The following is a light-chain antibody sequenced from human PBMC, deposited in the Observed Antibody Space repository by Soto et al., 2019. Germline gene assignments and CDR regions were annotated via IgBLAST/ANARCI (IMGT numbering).Light chain of an antibody. J-gene: IGKJ1*01. CDR1: QSVSSSY. CDR2: GAS. CDR3: QQYGSSKT. V-gene: IGKV3-20*01. Sequence: EIVLTQSPGTLSLSPGERATLSCRASQSVSSSYLAWYQQKSGQAPRLLIYGASSRSTGIPDRFSGSGSGTDFTLTISRLDPEDFAVYYCQQYGSSKTFGQGTKVEIK.